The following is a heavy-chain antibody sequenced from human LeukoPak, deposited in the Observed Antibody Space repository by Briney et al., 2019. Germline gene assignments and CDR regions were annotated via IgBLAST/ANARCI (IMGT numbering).Heavy chain of an antibody. CDR3: ASGSKDDYYYGMDA. Sequence: GGSLRLSCAASGFTVSSNYMTWVRQAPGKGLEWVSVIYSGGSTDYADSVKGRFTISRDKSKNTVYVQMSSLRTEDTAVYYCASGSKDDYYYGMDAWGQGTTVTVSS. D-gene: IGHD5-24*01. CDR1: GFTVSSNY. CDR2: IYSGGST. J-gene: IGHJ6*02. V-gene: IGHV3-53*01.